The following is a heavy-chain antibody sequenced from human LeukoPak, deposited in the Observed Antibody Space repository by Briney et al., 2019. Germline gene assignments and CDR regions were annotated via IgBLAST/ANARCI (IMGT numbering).Heavy chain of an antibody. J-gene: IGHJ4*02. Sequence: GGSLRLSCAASGFTFSNSAMNWVRQVPGKGLEWVSSIYYDSSHIYYAASVRGQFTISRDNARNSVYLHMNSLRVEDTAVYYCARDPLRYLRVGHYDYWGQGTLVAVSS. CDR2: IYYDSSHI. CDR1: GFTFSNSA. CDR3: ARDPLRYLRVGHYDY. D-gene: IGHD3-9*01. V-gene: IGHV3-21*01.